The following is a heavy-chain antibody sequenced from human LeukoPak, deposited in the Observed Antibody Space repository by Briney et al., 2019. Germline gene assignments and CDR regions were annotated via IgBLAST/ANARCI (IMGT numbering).Heavy chain of an antibody. Sequence: ASVKVSCKVSGYTFAAYYMHWVRQAPGQGLEWMGWINPNSGGTNYAQKFQGRVTMTRDTSISTAYMELSRLRSDDTAVYYCARVRRSGGSCYHPWGQGTLVTVSS. CDR3: ARVRRSGGSCYHP. J-gene: IGHJ5*02. V-gene: IGHV1-2*02. CDR2: INPNSGGT. D-gene: IGHD2-15*01. CDR1: GYTFAAYY.